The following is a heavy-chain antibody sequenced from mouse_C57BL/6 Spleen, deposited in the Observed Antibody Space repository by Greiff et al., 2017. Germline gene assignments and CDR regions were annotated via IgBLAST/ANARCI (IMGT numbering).Heavy chain of an antibody. D-gene: IGHD1-1*01. CDR2: INPYNGGT. J-gene: IGHJ2*01. Sequence: DVKLQESGPVLVKPGASVKMSCKASGYTFTDYYMNWVKQSHGKSLEWIGVINPYNGGTSYNQKFKGKATLTVDKSSSTAYMELNSLTSEDSAVYYCARSDTRDYWGQGTTLTVSS. CDR3: ARSDTRDY. CDR1: GYTFTDYY. V-gene: IGHV1-19*01.